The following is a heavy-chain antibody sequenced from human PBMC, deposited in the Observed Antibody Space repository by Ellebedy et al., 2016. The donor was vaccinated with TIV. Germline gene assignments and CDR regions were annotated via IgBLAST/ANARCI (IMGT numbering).Heavy chain of an antibody. D-gene: IGHD3-3*01. CDR2: ISAYNGNT. Sequence: ASVKVSXXASGYTFTSYGISWVRQAPGQGLEWMGWISAYNGNTNYAQKLQGRVTMTTDTSTSTAYMELRSLRSDDTAVYYCARRSYDSGYYYMDVWGKGTTVTVSS. CDR1: GYTFTSYG. CDR3: ARRSYDSGYYYMDV. J-gene: IGHJ6*03. V-gene: IGHV1-18*01.